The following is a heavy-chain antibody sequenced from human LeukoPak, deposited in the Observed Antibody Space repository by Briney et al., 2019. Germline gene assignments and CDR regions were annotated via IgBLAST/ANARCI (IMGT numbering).Heavy chain of an antibody. D-gene: IGHD1-26*01. CDR2: IKEDGSEK. V-gene: IGHV3-7*01. CDR1: GFTLNNYW. CDR3: ARDNVVGDYSRWFDP. J-gene: IGHJ5*02. Sequence: PGGSLRLSCAGSGFTLNNYWVSWVRQAPGKGLEWVANIKEDGSEKYYVESVKGRFIISRDNAKNSLYLQMNSLRAEDTAVYYCARDNVVGDYSRWFDPWGQGTLVTVSS.